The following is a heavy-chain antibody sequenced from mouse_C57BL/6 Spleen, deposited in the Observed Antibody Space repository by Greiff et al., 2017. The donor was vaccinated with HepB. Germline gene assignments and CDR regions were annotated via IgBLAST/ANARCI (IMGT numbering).Heavy chain of an antibody. D-gene: IGHD1-1*01. J-gene: IGHJ1*03. CDR2: ISYDGSN. CDR1: GYSITSGYY. CDR3: ARAGGSSHWYFDV. V-gene: IGHV3-6*01. Sequence: DVQLQESGPGLVKPSQSLSLTCSVTGYSITSGYYWNWIRQFPGNKLEWMGYISYDGSNNYNPSLKNRISITRDTSKNQFFLKLNSVTTEDTATYYCARAGGSSHWYFDVWGTGTTVTVSS.